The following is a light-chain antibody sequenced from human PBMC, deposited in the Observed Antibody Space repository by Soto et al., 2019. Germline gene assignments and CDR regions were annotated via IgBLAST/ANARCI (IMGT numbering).Light chain of an antibody. J-gene: IGKJ1*01. CDR2: AAS. V-gene: IGKV1-39*01. Sequence: DIQMTQSPSSLSASVGDRVTITCRASQNINNYLNWYQQNPGKATKLLIYAASSLQSGVPSRFSVSGSGTDFTLTISSLQPEDFATNYCQQSYSTLWGTCGQGTKVEIK. CDR3: QQSYSTLWGT. CDR1: QNINNY.